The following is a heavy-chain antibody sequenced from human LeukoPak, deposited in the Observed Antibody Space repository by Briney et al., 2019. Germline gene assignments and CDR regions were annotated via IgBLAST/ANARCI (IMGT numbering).Heavy chain of an antibody. D-gene: IGHD3-22*01. CDR3: AKEGDTYYYDNSGKLDY. CDR1: GFTFSNYG. J-gene: IGHJ4*02. Sequence: PGGSLRLSCAASGFTFSNYGMHWVRQAPGKGLEWVAVISYDGSNKYYADSVKGQFTISRDNSKNTLYLQMNSLRAEDTAVYYCAKEGDTYYYDNSGKLDYWGQGTLVTVSS. V-gene: IGHV3-30*18. CDR2: ISYDGSNK.